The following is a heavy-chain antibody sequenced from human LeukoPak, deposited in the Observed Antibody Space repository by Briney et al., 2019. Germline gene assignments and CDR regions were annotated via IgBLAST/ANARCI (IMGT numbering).Heavy chain of an antibody. V-gene: IGHV1-46*01. CDR3: ARVVSGYSSGWRLDY. CDR2: INPSGGST. J-gene: IGHJ4*02. CDR1: GYTFTSYY. D-gene: IGHD6-19*01. Sequence: ASVKVSCKASGYTFTSYYMHWVRQAPGQGLEWMGIINPSGGSTSYAQKFQGRVTMTRDTSMSTAYMELSSLRSEDTAVYYCARVVSGYSSGWRLDYWGQGTLVTVSS.